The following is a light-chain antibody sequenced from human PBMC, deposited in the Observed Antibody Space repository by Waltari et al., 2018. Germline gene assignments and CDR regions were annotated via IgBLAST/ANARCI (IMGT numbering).Light chain of an antibody. J-gene: IGKJ2*01. CDR1: QSVLFTSNNKNY. CDR3: QQYYSTPS. CDR2: WAS. Sequence: DIVMTQSPDSLAVSLGERATINCKSSQSVLFTSNNKNYLAWYQQKPGQPPKLPIYWASTRDSGVPDRFSGSGSGTDFSLTISSLQAEDVAVYYCQQYYSTPSFGQGTKLAI. V-gene: IGKV4-1*01.